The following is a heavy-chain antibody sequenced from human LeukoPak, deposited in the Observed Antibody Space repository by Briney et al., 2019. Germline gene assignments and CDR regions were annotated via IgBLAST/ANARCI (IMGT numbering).Heavy chain of an antibody. CDR1: GFTVSSNH. Sequence: GGSLRLSCAASGFTVSSNHMSWVRQAPGKGLEWVSLIYTGGSTYYADSVKGRFTISRDNSKNTLYLQMNSLRAEDTAVYYCARERRSYYDYWGQGTLVTVSS. CDR2: IYTGGST. V-gene: IGHV3-53*01. CDR3: ARERRSYYDY. J-gene: IGHJ4*02.